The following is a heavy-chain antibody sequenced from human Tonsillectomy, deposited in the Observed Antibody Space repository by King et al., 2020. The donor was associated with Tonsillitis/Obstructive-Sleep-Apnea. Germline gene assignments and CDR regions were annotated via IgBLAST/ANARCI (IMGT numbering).Heavy chain of an antibody. D-gene: IGHD3-10*01. CDR1: GFTFSTYA. V-gene: IGHV3-30*04. CDR3: ARDFSPFRAFGMDV. Sequence: VQLVESGGGVVQPGRSLRLSCSASGFTFSTYAMHWVRQAPGKGLEWVAIISYDGSNKYHADSVKGRFTISRDNSNNTLYLQMNSLRTEDMAVYYCARDFSPFRAFGMDVWGQGTSVTVSS. J-gene: IGHJ6*02. CDR2: ISYDGSNK.